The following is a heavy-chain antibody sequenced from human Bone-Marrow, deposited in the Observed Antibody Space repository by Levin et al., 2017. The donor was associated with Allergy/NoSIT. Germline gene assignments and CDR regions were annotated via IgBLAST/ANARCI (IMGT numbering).Heavy chain of an antibody. CDR3: ARGVDTPYYGSGSYYNIWFDP. V-gene: IGHV4-30-4*01. CDR1: GGSISSGDYY. J-gene: IGHJ5*02. CDR2: IYYSGST. Sequence: PSETLSLTCTVSGGSISSGDYYWSWIRQPPGTGLEWIGYIYYSGSTYYNPSLKSRVTISVDTSKNQFSLKLSSVTAADTAVYYCARGVDTPYYGSGSYYNIWFDPWGQGTLVTVSS. D-gene: IGHD3-10*01.